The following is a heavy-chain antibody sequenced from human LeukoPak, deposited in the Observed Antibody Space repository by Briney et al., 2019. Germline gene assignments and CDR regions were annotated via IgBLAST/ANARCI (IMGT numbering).Heavy chain of an antibody. CDR3: ASETYYDFWSGYFSSDGHYYYYMDV. J-gene: IGHJ6*03. V-gene: IGHV4-61*02. CDR2: IYTSGST. CDR1: GGSISSGSYY. Sequence: SQTLSLTCTVSGGSISSGSYYWSWIRQPAGKGLEWIGRIYTSGSTNYNPSLKSRVTISVDTSKNQFSLKLSSVTAADTAVYYCASETYYDFWSGYFSSDGHYYYYMDVWGKGTTVTVS. D-gene: IGHD3-3*01.